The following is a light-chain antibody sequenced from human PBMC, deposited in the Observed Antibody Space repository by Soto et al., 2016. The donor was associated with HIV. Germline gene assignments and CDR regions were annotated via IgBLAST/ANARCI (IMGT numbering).Light chain of an antibody. CDR3: QAWDXSTVL. Sequence: SYELTQPPSVSVSPGHTASITCSGDKLGDKYACWYQQKPGQSPVLVTYQDTKRPSGIPERFSGSNSGNTATLTISGTQAMDEADYYCQAWDXSTVLFGGGPTDR. V-gene: IGLV3-1*01. CDR1: KLGDKY. J-gene: IGLJ2*01. CDR2: QDT.